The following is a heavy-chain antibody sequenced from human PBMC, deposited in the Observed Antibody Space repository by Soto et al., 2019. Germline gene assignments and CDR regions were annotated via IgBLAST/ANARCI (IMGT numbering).Heavy chain of an antibody. CDR2: IHWDDEK. CDR1: GFSLRTSGVG. D-gene: IGHD6-19*01. J-gene: IGHJ2*01. V-gene: IGHV2-5*02. Sequence: QIALRESGPTLVKPTQTLTLTCTCSGFSLRTSGVGVGWIRQPPGKALEWLALIHWDDEKNYSPSLRTRLTITKDTSNNQAGLTTTNMDPVDTATYYCVHRIQVVGLWFFDIWGRGTLVTVSS. CDR3: VHRIQVVGLWFFDI.